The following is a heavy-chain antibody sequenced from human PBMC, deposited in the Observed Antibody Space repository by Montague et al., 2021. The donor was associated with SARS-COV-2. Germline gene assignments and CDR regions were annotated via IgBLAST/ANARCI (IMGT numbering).Heavy chain of an antibody. D-gene: IGHD3-9*01. Sequence: SLRLSCAASGFTFSSCAMHWVRQAPGKGLEWVAVISYDGSNKYYADSVKGRFTISRDNSKNTLYLQMNSLRAEDTAVYYCARDSREYDILTGYYPFSSLQHATFSRDGMDVWGQGTTVTVSS. CDR2: ISYDGSNK. CDR3: ARDSREYDILTGYYPFSSLQHATFSRDGMDV. CDR1: GFTFSSCA. J-gene: IGHJ6*02. V-gene: IGHV3-30-3*01.